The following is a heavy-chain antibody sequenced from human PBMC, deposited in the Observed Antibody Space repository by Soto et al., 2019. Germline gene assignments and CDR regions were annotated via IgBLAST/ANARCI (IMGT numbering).Heavy chain of an antibody. CDR3: ARTSYDSSGTAADP. J-gene: IGHJ5*02. Sequence: PSETKSLTCPVAGGYISSGCYYWSWIRQHPGKGLEWIGYIYYSGSTYYNPSLKSRVTISVDTSKNQFSLKLSSVTAADTAVYYCARTSYDSSGTAADPWGQGTLVTVSS. CDR1: GGYISSGCYY. CDR2: IYYSGST. D-gene: IGHD3-22*01. V-gene: IGHV4-31*03.